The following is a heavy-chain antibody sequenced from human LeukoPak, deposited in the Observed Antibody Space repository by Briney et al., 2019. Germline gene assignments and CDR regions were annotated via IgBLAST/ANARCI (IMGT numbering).Heavy chain of an antibody. CDR2: ISSSSSTI. J-gene: IGHJ6*03. Sequence: GGSLRLSCAASGFTFSSYSMNWVRQAPGKGLEWVSYISSSSSTIYYADSVKGRFTISRDNAKNSLYLQMNSLRAEDTAVYYCARVELAPYYYYMDVWGKGTTVTVSS. D-gene: IGHD1-7*01. CDR3: ARVELAPYYYYMDV. CDR1: GFTFSSYS. V-gene: IGHV3-48*01.